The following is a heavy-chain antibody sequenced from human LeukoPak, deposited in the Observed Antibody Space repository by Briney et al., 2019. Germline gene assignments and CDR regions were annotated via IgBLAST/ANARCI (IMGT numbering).Heavy chain of an antibody. D-gene: IGHD1-14*01. CDR3: AKEYLPGCDP. J-gene: IGHJ5*02. Sequence: GGSLRLSCVASGFTFSNAWMTWVRQAPGEGLGWVSDISGSGGSTYYADSVWRRFTISRDNSKNTLYLQMNSLRAEDTAVYYWAKEYLPGCDPWGQGTLVTVSS. V-gene: IGHV3-23*01. CDR2: ISGSGGST. CDR1: GFTFSNAW.